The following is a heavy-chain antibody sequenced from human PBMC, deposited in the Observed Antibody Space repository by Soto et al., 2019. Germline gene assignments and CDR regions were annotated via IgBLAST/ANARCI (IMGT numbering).Heavy chain of an antibody. CDR1: GGTFSSYA. Sequence: SVKVSCKASGGTFSSYAISWVRQAPGQGLEWMGGIIPIFGTANYAQKFQGRVTVTADESTSTAYMELSSLGSEDTAVYYCARKYYYDSSGYYYYYYGMDVWGQGTTVTVSS. D-gene: IGHD3-22*01. V-gene: IGHV1-69*13. J-gene: IGHJ6*02. CDR2: IIPIFGTA. CDR3: ARKYYYDSSGYYYYYYGMDV.